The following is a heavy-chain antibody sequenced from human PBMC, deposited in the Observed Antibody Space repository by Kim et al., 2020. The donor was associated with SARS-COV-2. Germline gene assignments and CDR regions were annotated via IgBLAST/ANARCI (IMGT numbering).Heavy chain of an antibody. CDR3: TRWLQSRFED. Sequence: TKFYAEHLRGRFTISRDNTKNLLYLQVDSLTVEDTAVYYCTRWLQSRFEDWGHGTLVTVSS. V-gene: IGHV3-11*04. D-gene: IGHD3-16*01. J-gene: IGHJ4*01. CDR2: TK.